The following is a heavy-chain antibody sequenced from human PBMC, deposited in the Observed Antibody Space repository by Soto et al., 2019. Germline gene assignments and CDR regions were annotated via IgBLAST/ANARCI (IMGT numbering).Heavy chain of an antibody. D-gene: IGHD5-18*01. V-gene: IGHV3-30*18. J-gene: IGHJ4*02. Sequence: VQLVESGGGVVQPGRSLRLSCAASGLTFSSYGMNWVRQAPDKGLEWVAGISYDARNRYHADSVKGRFTVSRDNSKNTLYLQMDSLRADDTAIYYCANGRYSNSPEYDYWGQGTLVTVSS. CDR3: ANGRYSNSPEYDY. CDR1: GLTFSSYG. CDR2: ISYDARNR.